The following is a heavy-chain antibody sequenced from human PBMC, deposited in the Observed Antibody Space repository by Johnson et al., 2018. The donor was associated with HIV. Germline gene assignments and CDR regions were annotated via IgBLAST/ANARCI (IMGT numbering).Heavy chain of an antibody. J-gene: IGHJ3*02. Sequence: VQLVESGGGLVQPGGSLRLSCAASGFTFSSYAMSWVRQAPGKGLGWVSGINLNGGSTGYADSVKGRFTISRDNAKSSLYLQMNSLRAEDTALYYCARAMWGEAFDIWGQGTMVTVSS. CDR2: INLNGGST. D-gene: IGHD1-26*01. CDR1: GFTFSSYA. V-gene: IGHV3-20*04. CDR3: ARAMWGEAFDI.